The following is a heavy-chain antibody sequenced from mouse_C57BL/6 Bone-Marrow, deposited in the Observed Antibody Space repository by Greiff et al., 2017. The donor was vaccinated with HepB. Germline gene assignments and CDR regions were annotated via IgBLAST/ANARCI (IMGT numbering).Heavy chain of an antibody. Sequence: QVQLQQPGAELVRPGSSVKLSCKASGYTFTSYWMDWVKQRPGQGLEWIGNIYPSDSETHYNQKFKDKATLTVDKSSSTAYRQLSSMNSEDSAVYYCARADHHTYSTGRREYWGQGTNLTVAS. CDR2: IYPSDSET. CDR3: ARADHHTYSTGRREY. V-gene: IGHV1-61*01. D-gene: IGHD5-1-1*01. J-gene: IGHJ2*01. CDR1: GYTFTSYW.